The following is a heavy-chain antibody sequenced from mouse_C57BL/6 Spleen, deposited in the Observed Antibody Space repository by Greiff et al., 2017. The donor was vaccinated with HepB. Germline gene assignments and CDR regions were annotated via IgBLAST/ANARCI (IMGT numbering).Heavy chain of an antibody. CDR1: GYAFSSYW. D-gene: IGHD2-10*02. V-gene: IGHV1-80*01. Sequence: VQLQQSGAELVKPGASVKISCKASGYAFSSYWMNWVKQRPGKGLEWIGQIYPGDGDTNYNGKFKGKATLTADKSSSTAYMQLSSLTSEDSAVYFCARSRYGNRYWYFDVWGTGTTVTVSS. J-gene: IGHJ1*03. CDR2: IYPGDGDT. CDR3: ARSRYGNRYWYFDV.